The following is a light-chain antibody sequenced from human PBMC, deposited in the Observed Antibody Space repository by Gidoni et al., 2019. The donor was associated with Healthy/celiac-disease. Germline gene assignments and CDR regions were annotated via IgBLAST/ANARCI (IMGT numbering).Light chain of an antibody. CDR3: QQYYSTPLT. Sequence: DIAMTQSPDSLAVSLGERATINCKSSQSVLYSSNNKNYLAWYQQKPGQPPQLLIYWASTRESGVPDRFSGSGSGTDFTLTISSLQAEDVAVYYCQQYYSTPLTFGRXTKVEIK. V-gene: IGKV4-1*01. CDR1: QSVLYSSNNKNY. J-gene: IGKJ4*01. CDR2: WAS.